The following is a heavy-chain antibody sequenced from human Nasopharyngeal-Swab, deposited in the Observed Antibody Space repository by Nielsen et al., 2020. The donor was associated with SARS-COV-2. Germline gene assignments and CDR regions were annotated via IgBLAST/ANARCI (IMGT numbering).Heavy chain of an antibody. CDR1: GYTLTELS. Sequence: ASVKVSCKVSGYTLTELSMHWVRQAPGKGLEWMGGFDPEDGETIYAQKFQGRVTMTEDTSTDTAYMELSSLRSEDTAVYYCARGPENVMDTAMSYYYYGMDVWGQGTTVTVSS. V-gene: IGHV1-24*01. CDR2: FDPEDGET. CDR3: ARGPENVMDTAMSYYYYGMDV. J-gene: IGHJ6*02. D-gene: IGHD5-18*01.